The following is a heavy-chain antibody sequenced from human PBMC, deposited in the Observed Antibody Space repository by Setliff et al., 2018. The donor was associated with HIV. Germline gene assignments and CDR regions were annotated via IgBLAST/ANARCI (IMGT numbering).Heavy chain of an antibody. V-gene: IGHV3-21*01. D-gene: IGHD3-3*01. CDR3: ARDNLYYNLYDGSPVYGMDV. CDR1: GFTFRNYK. Sequence: ASETLSLTCTVSGFTFRNYKFNWVRQAPGRGLEWVSSISIGSGGAIDYADSVQGRFTISRDNSKNSLYLQMNGLRVEDTGVYYCARDNLYYNLYDGSPVYGMDVWGQGTTVTVSS. CDR2: ISIGSGGAI. J-gene: IGHJ6*02.